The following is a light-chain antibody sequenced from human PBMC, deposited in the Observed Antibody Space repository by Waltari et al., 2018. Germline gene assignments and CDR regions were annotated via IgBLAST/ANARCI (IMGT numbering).Light chain of an antibody. V-gene: IGLV2-14*01. CDR2: EVS. CDR3: SSYTSSSTLYV. CDR1: SSDVGGYNY. J-gene: IGLJ1*01. Sequence: QSALTQPASVSGSPGQSITISCTGTSSDVGGYNYVSWYQHHPGKAPKLMIYEVSNRPAGFSNPFSGSKSGNTASLTISGLQAEDEADYYCSSYTSSSTLYVFGTGTKVTVL.